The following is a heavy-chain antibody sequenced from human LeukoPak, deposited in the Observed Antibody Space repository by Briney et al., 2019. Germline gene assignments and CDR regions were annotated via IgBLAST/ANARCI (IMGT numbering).Heavy chain of an antibody. J-gene: IGHJ6*02. CDR2: MNPNSGNT. Sequence: ASVKVSCKASGYTFTSYDINWVRQATGQGLEWMGWMNPNSGNTGYAQKFQGRVTMTRNTSISTAYMELSSLRSEDTAVYYCARDDFWSGYELLTDYYGMDVWGQGTTVTVSS. D-gene: IGHD3-3*01. CDR1: GYTFTSYD. V-gene: IGHV1-8*01. CDR3: ARDDFWSGYELLTDYYGMDV.